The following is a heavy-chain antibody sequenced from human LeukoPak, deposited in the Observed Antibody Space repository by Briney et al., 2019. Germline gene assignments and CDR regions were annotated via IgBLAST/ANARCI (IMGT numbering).Heavy chain of an antibody. CDR1: GFTVSSSY. Sequence: PGGSLRLSCAASGFTVSSSYMSWVRQAPGKGLEWVSIIYSGGSTYYADSVKGRFTISRDNSKNTLYLQMNSQRGEDTAVYYCAREQDGGYDWGQGTLVTVSS. CDR3: AREQDGGYD. D-gene: IGHD6-25*01. V-gene: IGHV3-53*01. J-gene: IGHJ4*02. CDR2: IYSGGST.